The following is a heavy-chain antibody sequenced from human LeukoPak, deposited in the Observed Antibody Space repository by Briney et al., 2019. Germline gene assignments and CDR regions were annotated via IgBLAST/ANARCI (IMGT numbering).Heavy chain of an antibody. V-gene: IGHV1-24*01. CDR2: FDPEDGKT. J-gene: IGHJ6*02. CDR3: ATGYLVTAGLMDV. Sequence: GASVKVSCKVSGYTLTELSMFWVRQAPGKGLEWMGSFDPEDGKTVYAQKFQGRVTMTEDTSTDIAYMELSSLRSEDTAVYYCATGYLVTAGLMDVRGQGTTVTVS. CDR1: GYTLTELS. D-gene: IGHD6-13*01.